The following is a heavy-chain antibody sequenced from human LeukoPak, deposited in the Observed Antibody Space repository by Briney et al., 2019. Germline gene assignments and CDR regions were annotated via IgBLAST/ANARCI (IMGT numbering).Heavy chain of an antibody. V-gene: IGHV3-23*01. CDR1: GFTFSSYA. D-gene: IGHD2-8*02. CDR2: ISGSGGST. J-gene: IGHJ4*02. CDR3: AKDWSFEAYYFDY. Sequence: PGGSLRLSCAASGFTFSSYAMSWVRQVPGKGLEWVSAISGSGGSTYYADSVKGRFTISRDNSKNTLYLKMSSLRAEDTAVYYCAKDWSFEAYYFDYWGQGTLVTVSS.